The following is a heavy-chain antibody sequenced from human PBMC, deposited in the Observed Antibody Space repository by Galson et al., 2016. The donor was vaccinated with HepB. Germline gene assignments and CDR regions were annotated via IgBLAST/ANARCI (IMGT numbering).Heavy chain of an antibody. V-gene: IGHV1-69*13. CDR2: IVPIFATA. D-gene: IGHD5-18*01. CDR1: GGTFRTYT. J-gene: IGHJ3*02. CDR3: ARDHADTSILNFAFDI. Sequence: SVKVSCKASGGTFRTYTISWVRRAPGQGLEWMGNIVPIFATASYAQKFQGRVTITADDSTTTAYMELSSLRSDDTAVYYCARDHADTSILNFAFDIWGQGTMVTVSS.